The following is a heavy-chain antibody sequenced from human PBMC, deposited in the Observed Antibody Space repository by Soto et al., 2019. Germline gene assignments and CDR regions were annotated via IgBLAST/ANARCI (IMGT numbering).Heavy chain of an antibody. CDR2: ISARDYST. V-gene: IGHV3-23*01. Sequence: PVGSLRLSCVASGSGLSFRFYAMNWVRQAPGKGLEWVSSISARDYSTYNTDSVKGRFTISRDNSNNTLYLQMNSLRAEDTAVYSCATNPTSSSDHYQGLDVWGQGTTVTVSS. D-gene: IGHD2-2*01. CDR3: ATNPTSSSDHYQGLDV. J-gene: IGHJ6*02. CDR1: GSGLSFRFYA.